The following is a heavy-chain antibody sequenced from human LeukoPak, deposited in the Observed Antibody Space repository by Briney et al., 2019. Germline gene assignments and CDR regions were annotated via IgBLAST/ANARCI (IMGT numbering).Heavy chain of an antibody. J-gene: IGHJ3*02. V-gene: IGHV4-61*08. D-gene: IGHD3-9*01. CDR1: GGSISSGGYY. Sequence: PSETLSLTCTVSGGSISSGGYYWSWIRQHPGKGLEWIGYVYYSGGTNYNPSLKSRVTMSVDTSKNQFSLKLSSVTAADTAVYYCARDPPDILDALDIWGQGTMVTVSS. CDR2: VYYSGGT. CDR3: ARDPPDILDALDI.